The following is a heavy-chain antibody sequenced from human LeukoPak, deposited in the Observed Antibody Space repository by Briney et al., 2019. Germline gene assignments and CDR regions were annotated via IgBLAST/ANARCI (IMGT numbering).Heavy chain of an antibody. CDR1: GFTFSTYA. CDR3: AKDVANYYDSSGYYYSTRHYFDY. Sequence: GGSLRLSCAASGFTFSTYAMSWVRQAPGKGLEWVSAVSGSGGSTYYADSVKSRFTISRDNSKNTLYLQMNSLRAEDTAFYYCAKDVANYYDSSGYYYSTRHYFDYWGQGTLVTVSS. J-gene: IGHJ4*02. V-gene: IGHV3-23*01. D-gene: IGHD3-22*01. CDR2: VSGSGGST.